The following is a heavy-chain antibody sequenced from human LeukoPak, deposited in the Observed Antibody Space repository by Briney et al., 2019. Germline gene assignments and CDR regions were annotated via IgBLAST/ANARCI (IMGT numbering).Heavy chain of an antibody. CDR2: IIPIFGTA. V-gene: IGHV1-69*05. D-gene: IGHD5-18*01. CDR3: ARGWIQLWNEFDY. J-gene: IGHJ4*02. CDR1: GGTFSSYA. Sequence: ASAKVSCKASGGTFSSYAISWVRQAPGQGLEWMGRIIPIFGTANYAQKFQGRVTITTDESTSTAYMELSSLRSEDTAVYYCARGWIQLWNEFDYWGQGTLVTVSS.